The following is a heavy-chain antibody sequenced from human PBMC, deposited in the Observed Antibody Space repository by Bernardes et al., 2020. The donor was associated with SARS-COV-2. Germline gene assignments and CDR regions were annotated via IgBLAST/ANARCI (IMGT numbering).Heavy chain of an antibody. CDR3: ATVPPFISGWYLSVHPNWFDP. CDR2: FDPEDGET. Sequence: ASVKVYCKVSGYTLTALSMHWVRQAPGKGLEWMGGFDPEDGETIYAQKFQGRVTMTEDTSTDTAYMELSSLRSEDTAVYYCATVPPFISGWYLSVHPNWFDPWGQGTLVTVSS. J-gene: IGHJ5*02. CDR1: GYTLTALS. D-gene: IGHD6-19*01. V-gene: IGHV1-24*01.